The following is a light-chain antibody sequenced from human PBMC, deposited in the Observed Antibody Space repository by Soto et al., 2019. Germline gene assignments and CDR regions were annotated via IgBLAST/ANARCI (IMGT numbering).Light chain of an antibody. V-gene: IGKV4-1*01. J-gene: IGKJ1*01. Sequence: DVVLTPSPDSLAVSLVEMCTINFRCIHILLYNSNKKNYLAWYQQKPGQPPKLLAYWASTRASGVPDRFSGSGSGTDFTLTISSLQAEDVAVYYCLQHYGNPQTFGQGTKVDIK. CDR2: WAS. CDR1: HILLYNSNKKNY. CDR3: LQHYGNPQT.